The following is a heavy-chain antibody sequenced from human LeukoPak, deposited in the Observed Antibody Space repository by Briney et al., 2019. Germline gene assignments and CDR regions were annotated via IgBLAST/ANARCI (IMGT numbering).Heavy chain of an antibody. CDR1: GFSLSNSA. CDR2: IIASSGST. J-gene: IGHJ4*02. D-gene: IGHD5-12*01. V-gene: IGHV3-23*01. Sequence: PGGSLRLSCAASGFSLSNSAMSWVRQAPGKGLEWVSLIIASSGSTFYADSVKGRFTISRDNSKNTLYLQMNSLRAEDTAVYYCAKGAYDYIEMSYFDYWGQGTLVTVSS. CDR3: AKGAYDYIEMSYFDY.